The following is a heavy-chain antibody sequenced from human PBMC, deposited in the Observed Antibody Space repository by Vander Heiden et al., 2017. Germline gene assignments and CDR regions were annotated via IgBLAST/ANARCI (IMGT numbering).Heavy chain of an antibody. J-gene: IGHJ4*02. CDR3: AKGGTIVGVIRRFDN. D-gene: IGHD1-26*01. V-gene: IGHV3-23*01. CDR1: GFTFASSA. Sequence: EVQLLESGGGSVQPGGSLRLSCAASGFTFASSAMTWVRQAPGKGLEWVSGINAGGDITYYADSVKSRFTISRDNSKDTLYLQMNSLRAEDTVLYYCAKGGTIVGVIRRFDNWGQGTLVTVSS. CDR2: INAGGDIT.